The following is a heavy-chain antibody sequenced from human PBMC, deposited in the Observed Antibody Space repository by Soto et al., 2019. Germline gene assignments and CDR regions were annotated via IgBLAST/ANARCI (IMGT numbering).Heavy chain of an antibody. V-gene: IGHV3-48*02. J-gene: IGHJ4*02. CDR3: ARVRSGSLDY. D-gene: IGHD1-26*01. Sequence: LGLSCSASGFTFSSYSMNWVRQAPGKGLEWVSDISSSSSTIYYADSVKGRFTISRDNAKNSLYLQMNSLRDEDTAVYYCARVRSGSLDYWGQGTLVTVSS. CDR1: GFTFSSYS. CDR2: ISSSSSTI.